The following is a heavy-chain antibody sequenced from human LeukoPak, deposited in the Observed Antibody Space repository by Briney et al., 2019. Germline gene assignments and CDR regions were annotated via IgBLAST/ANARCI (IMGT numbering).Heavy chain of an antibody. V-gene: IGHV3-23*01. J-gene: IGHJ5*02. CDR1: GFTVSSNY. CDR2: ISGSGGST. D-gene: IGHD2-2*01. CDR3: AKSSRVRYCSSTSCVNNWFDP. Sequence: PGGSLRLSCAASGFTVSSNYMSWVRQAPGKGLEWVSAISGSGGSTYYADSVKGRFTISRDNSKNTLYLQMNSMRAEDTAVYYCAKSSRVRYCSSTSCVNNWFDPWGQGTLVSVSS.